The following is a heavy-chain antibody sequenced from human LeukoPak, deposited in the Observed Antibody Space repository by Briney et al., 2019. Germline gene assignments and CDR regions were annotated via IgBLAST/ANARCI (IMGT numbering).Heavy chain of an antibody. CDR3: ASELGLDYYGSGSYYPH. CDR1: GYTFTGYY. Sequence: GASVKVSCKASGYTFTGYYMHWVRQAPGQGLEWMGWINPNSGGTNYAQNFQGRVTMTRDTSISTAYMELSRLRSDDTAVYYCASELGLDYYGSGSYYPHWGQGTLVTVSS. V-gene: IGHV1-2*02. J-gene: IGHJ4*02. D-gene: IGHD3-10*01. CDR2: INPNSGGT.